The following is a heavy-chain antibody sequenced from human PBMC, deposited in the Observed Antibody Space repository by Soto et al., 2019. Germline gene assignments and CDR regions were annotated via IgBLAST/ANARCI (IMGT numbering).Heavy chain of an antibody. D-gene: IGHD2-2*01. V-gene: IGHV4-4*07. J-gene: IGHJ5*02. CDR3: ARHIVVVPAAIGWFDP. CDR2: IYTSGST. Sequence: QVQLQESGPGLVKPSETLSLTCTVSGGSISSYYWSWIRQPAGKGLEWIGRIYTSGSTNYNPSLKRRVTMSVDTSKNQFSLKLSSVTAADTAVYYCARHIVVVPAAIGWFDPWGQGTLVTVSS. CDR1: GGSISSYY.